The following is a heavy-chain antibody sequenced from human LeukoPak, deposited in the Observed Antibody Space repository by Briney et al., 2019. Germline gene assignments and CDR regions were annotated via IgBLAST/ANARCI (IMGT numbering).Heavy chain of an antibody. CDR3: ATSSRPPWFGEFAY. CDR1: DGSITNYY. Sequence: PSETLSLNCSVSDGSITNYYWSCIRHTPGRGLEWVGYMFYAGNINSNPSLKSRVTISIDTTRNRFSLRLTSGTAADAAVYYCATSSRPPWFGEFAYWGRGILVTVSS. J-gene: IGHJ4*02. CDR2: MFYAGNI. D-gene: IGHD3-10*01. V-gene: IGHV4-59*01.